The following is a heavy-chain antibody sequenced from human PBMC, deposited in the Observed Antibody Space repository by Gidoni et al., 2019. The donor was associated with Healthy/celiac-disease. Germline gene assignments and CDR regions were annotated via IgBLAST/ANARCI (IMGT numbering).Heavy chain of an antibody. V-gene: IGHV4-34*01. CDR1: GGSFSGYY. CDR3: ARGVVLDY. Sequence: QVQLQQWGAGLMKPSETLYLNCAVDGGSFSGYYWSWIRQPPGKGLEWIGEINHSGSTNYNPSLTSLVTISVYTSNNQFSLKLSSVTAADTAVYYCARGVVLDYWGQGTLVTVSS. D-gene: IGHD2-2*01. CDR2: INHSGST. J-gene: IGHJ4*02.